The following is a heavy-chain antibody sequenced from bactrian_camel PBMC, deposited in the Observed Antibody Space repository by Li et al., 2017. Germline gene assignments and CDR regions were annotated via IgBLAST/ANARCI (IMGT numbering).Heavy chain of an antibody. Sequence: HVQLVESGRGLEQPGGSLRLSCAASGFTLSSGDMSWVRQAPGKGLDWVSSISNDGSKQYYADSVKGRFTIARNNARNTVYLQMNSLKLDDTALYYCVALAWGFNYWGQGTQVTVS. J-gene: IGHJ4*01. CDR2: ISNDGSKQ. CDR3: VALAWGFNY. CDR1: GFTLSSGD. D-gene: IGHD5*01. V-gene: IGHV3S7*01.